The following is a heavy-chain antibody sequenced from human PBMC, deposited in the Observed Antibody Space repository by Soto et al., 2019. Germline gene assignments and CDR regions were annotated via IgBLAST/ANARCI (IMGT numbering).Heavy chain of an antibody. CDR2: MNPNSGNT. Sequence: QVQLVQSGAEVKKPGASVKVSCKASGYTFTSYDINWVRQATGQGLEWMGWMNPNSGNTGYAQKFQGRVTNTRNTPLSNAYRGPSKLRSEDTAVYYCAREKTSYGMDVWGQGTTVTVSS. J-gene: IGHJ6*02. CDR1: GYTFTSYD. CDR3: AREKTSYGMDV. V-gene: IGHV1-8*01.